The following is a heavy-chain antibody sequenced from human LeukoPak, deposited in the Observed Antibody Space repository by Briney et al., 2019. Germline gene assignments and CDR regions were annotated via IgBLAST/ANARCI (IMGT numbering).Heavy chain of an antibody. J-gene: IGHJ4*02. V-gene: IGHV3-23*01. CDR1: AFTLNNYA. CDR2: ISDSGDST. D-gene: IGHD2-21*02. Sequence: SGGSLRLSCTASAFTLNNYAMNWVRTAPGNGPDTVSGISDSGDSTYYADSVKSRFTISRDTSKNTVSLHLRSLRAQHTAVYYCANSLRYRYGDCLEDWGQGTLVTVSS. CDR3: ANSLRYRYGDCLED.